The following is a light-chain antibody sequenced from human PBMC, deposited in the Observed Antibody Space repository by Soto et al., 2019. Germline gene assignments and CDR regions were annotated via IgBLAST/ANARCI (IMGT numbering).Light chain of an antibody. CDR1: SSDVGSYNL. CDR2: EVS. CDR3: CAYAGSSTVV. J-gene: IGLJ2*01. V-gene: IGLV2-23*02. Sequence: QSVLTQPASVSGSPGQSITISCTGTSSDVGSYNLVSWYQQHPGKAPKVMIYEVSKRLSGVSNRFSGSKSGNTASLTISGLQAEDEADYYCCAYAGSSTVVFGGGTKLPVL.